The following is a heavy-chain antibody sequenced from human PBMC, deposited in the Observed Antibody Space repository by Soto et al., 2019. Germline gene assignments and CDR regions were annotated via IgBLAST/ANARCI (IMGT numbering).Heavy chain of an antibody. J-gene: IGHJ6*02. CDR2: TYYRSKWYN. CDR1: GDSVSSKSAA. V-gene: IGHV6-1*01. Sequence: SQTLSLTCVISGDSVSSKSAAWNWSRQSPSRGLEWLGRTYYRSKWYNDYAVSVKSRITINPDTSKNQFSLQLNSVTPEDTAVYYCARDSRGSGYDEVYGMDVWGQGTTVTVSS. D-gene: IGHD5-12*01. CDR3: ARDSRGSGYDEVYGMDV.